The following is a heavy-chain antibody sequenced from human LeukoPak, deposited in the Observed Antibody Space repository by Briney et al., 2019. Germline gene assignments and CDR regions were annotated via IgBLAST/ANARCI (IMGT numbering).Heavy chain of an antibody. CDR3: AKGALTTAILAWAFDI. J-gene: IGHJ3*02. V-gene: IGHV3-23*01. Sequence: GGSLRLSCAPSGFTFSSYAMSWVRQAPGKGLEWVSGISGSGGSTYYADSVKGRFTISRDNSKNTLYLQMNSLRAEDTAVYYCAKGALTTAILAWAFDIWGQGTMVTVSS. D-gene: IGHD4-11*01. CDR2: ISGSGGST. CDR1: GFTFSSYA.